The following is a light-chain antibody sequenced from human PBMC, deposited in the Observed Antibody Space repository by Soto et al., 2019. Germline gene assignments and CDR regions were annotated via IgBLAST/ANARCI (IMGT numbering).Light chain of an antibody. CDR3: QQYGSSPPIT. V-gene: IGKV3-20*01. J-gene: IGKJ5*01. CDR2: GAS. Sequence: EIVLTQSPGTLSLSPGERATLSCRASHSVSSSYLAWYQQKPGQAPRLLIYGASSRATGIQDSFSGSGSGTDFTLTISRLETEDFAVYYCQQYGSSPPITFGQWTRLEIK. CDR1: HSVSSSY.